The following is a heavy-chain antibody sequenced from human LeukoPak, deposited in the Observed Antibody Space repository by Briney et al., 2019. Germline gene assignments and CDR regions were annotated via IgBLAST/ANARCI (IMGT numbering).Heavy chain of an antibody. D-gene: IGHD6-13*01. CDR1: GGSISSYY. V-gene: IGHV4-59*01. J-gene: IGHJ4*02. CDR3: ARAPYIAAAGTIPYYFDY. Sequence: SETPSLTCTVSGGSISSYYWSWIRQPPGKGLEWIGYIYYSGSTNYTPSLKSRVTISVDTSKNQFSLKLSSVTAADTAVYYCARAPYIAAAGTIPYYFDYWGQGTLVTVSS. CDR2: IYYSGST.